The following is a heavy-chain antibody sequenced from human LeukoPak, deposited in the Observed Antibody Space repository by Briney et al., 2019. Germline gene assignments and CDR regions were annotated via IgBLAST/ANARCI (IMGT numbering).Heavy chain of an antibody. CDR3: ARVTGYIVEDYFDY. D-gene: IGHD3-22*01. V-gene: IGHV4-61*02. Sequence: SETLSLTCTVSGYSISSGYYWGWIRQPAGKGLEWIGRIYTSGSTNYNPSLKSRVTISVDTSKNQFSLKLSSVTAADTAVYYCARVTGYIVEDYFDYWGQGTLVTVSS. CDR2: IYTSGST. CDR1: GYSISSGYY. J-gene: IGHJ4*02.